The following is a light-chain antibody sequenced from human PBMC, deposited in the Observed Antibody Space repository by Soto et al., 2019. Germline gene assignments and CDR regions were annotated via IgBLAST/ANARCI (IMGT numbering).Light chain of an antibody. Sequence: DIQMTQSPSSLSASVGDRVTSTCRASQGIGDWLAWYHQKPGKAPKALIYGARSLQDGVPSRFRGSGSVTDFTLTISSLQVEDFATYYCQPSNSYPPTFGGGTKVEI. J-gene: IGKJ4*01. CDR1: QGIGDW. CDR2: GAR. CDR3: QPSNSYPPT. V-gene: IGKV1D-16*01.